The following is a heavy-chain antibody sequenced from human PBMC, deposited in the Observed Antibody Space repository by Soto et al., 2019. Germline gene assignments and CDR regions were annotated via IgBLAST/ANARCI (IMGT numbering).Heavy chain of an antibody. Sequence: SGPTLVKPTQTLTLTCTFSGFSLSTSGVGVGWIRQPPGKALEWLALIYWDDDKRYSPSLKSRLTITKDTSKNQVVLTMTNMDPVDTATYYCAHMYQPQDIVVVVAAKQNAFDIWGQGTMVTVSS. V-gene: IGHV2-5*02. D-gene: IGHD2-15*01. CDR3: AHMYQPQDIVVVVAAKQNAFDI. CDR1: GFSLSTSGVG. CDR2: IYWDDDK. J-gene: IGHJ3*02.